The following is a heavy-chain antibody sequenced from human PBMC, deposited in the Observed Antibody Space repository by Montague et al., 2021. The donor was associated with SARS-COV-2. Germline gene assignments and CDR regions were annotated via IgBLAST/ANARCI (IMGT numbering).Heavy chain of an antibody. J-gene: IGHJ6*03. CDR1: GGSTSSSSHY. CDR2: IYYSGST. V-gene: IGHV4-39*01. D-gene: IGHD3-3*01. Sequence: SETLSLTCTVSGGSTSSSSHYWGWIRQPPGKGLEWIGSIYYSGSTYYNPSLKSRVTISVDTSKNQFSLKLSSVTAADTAVFYCARHSGDYTIFGVVIYYMDVGGKGTTVTVSS. CDR3: ARHSGDYTIFGVVIYYMDV.